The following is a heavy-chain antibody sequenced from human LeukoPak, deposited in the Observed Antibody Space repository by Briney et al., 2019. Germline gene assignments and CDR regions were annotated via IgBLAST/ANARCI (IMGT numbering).Heavy chain of an antibody. CDR3: ARATRGQRADFDY. V-gene: IGHV4-39*07. CDR2: IYYSGST. CDR1: GGSISSSSYY. D-gene: IGHD6-25*01. J-gene: IGHJ4*02. Sequence: SETLSLTCTVSGGSISSSSYYWGWIRQPPGKGLEWIGSIYYSGSTYYNPSLKSRVTISVDMSKNQFSLKLSSVTAADTAVYYCARATRGQRADFDYWGQGTLVTVSS.